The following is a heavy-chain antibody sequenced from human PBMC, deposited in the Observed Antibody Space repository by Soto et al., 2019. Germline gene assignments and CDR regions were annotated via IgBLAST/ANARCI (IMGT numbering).Heavy chain of an antibody. Sequence: SETLSLTCLVSGSTISSPYSWGWIRQLPGKGLEWIGSISHTGTTSYSPSLTSRVSISVDTSKNQVSPKLTSVTAADTAVYFCARVPMVIRHSDHFGVDDWGHGTTVTVSS. CDR1: GSTISSPYS. J-gene: IGHJ6*02. V-gene: IGHV4-38-2*02. D-gene: IGHD2-21*01. CDR2: ISHTGTT. CDR3: ARVPMVIRHSDHFGVDD.